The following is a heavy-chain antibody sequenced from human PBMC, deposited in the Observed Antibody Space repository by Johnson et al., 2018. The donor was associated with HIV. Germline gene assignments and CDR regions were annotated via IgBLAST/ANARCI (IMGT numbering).Heavy chain of an antibody. CDR1: CFTFSSYA. CDR3: ARDKGSGLDAFDI. J-gene: IGHJ3*02. Sequence: LVESWGGGVQPGRAPRIPWGASCFTFSSYAIHWGRPAPRKGLEGVAAITYDGSKKYYADSVKGRFTISRDNSKNTLYLQMNSLRAEDTAVYYCARDKGSGLDAFDIWGQGTMVTVSS. D-gene: IGHD2-15*01. CDR2: ITYDGSKK. V-gene: IGHV3-30*04.